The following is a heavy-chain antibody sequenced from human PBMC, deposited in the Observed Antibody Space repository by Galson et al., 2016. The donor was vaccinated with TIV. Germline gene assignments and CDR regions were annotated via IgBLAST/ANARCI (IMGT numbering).Heavy chain of an antibody. J-gene: IGHJ4*02. D-gene: IGHD6-19*01. CDR2: INGDGTEI. CDR3: AQWLGTSNS. V-gene: IGHV3-7*01. Sequence: SLRLSCADSRSTFSSSWMNWVRQAPGKGLEWVANINGDGTEIKYVDSVKGRFTISRDNAKNSLYLQMSNLRVEDTAIYYCAQWLGTSNSWGQGTLVIVSS. CDR1: RSTFSSSW.